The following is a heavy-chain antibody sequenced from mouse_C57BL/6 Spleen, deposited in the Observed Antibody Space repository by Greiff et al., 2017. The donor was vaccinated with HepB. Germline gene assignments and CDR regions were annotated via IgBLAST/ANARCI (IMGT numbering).Heavy chain of an antibody. CDR1: GYTFTSYW. D-gene: IGHD1-2*01. CDR2: IHPNSGST. V-gene: IGHV1-64*01. CDR3: AREATARAMDY. J-gene: IGHJ4*01. Sequence: VQLQQPGAELVKPGASVKLSCTASGYTFTSYWMHWVKQRPGQGLEWIGMIHPNSGSTNYNEKFKSKATLTVDKSSSTAYMQLSSLTSEDSAVYYCAREATARAMDYWGQGTSVTVSS.